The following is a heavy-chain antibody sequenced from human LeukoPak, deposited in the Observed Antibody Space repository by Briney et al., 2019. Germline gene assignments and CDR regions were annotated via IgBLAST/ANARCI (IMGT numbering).Heavy chain of an antibody. CDR1: GYTFTSYG. V-gene: IGHV1-2*02. Sequence: GASVKVSCKASGYTFTSYGISWVRQAPGQGLEWMGWINPNSGDTNYVQKFQGRVTMTRDTSISTAYMELSRLRSDDTAVYYCARDEQWLPTEDYFDYWGQGTLVTVSS. J-gene: IGHJ4*02. D-gene: IGHD6-19*01. CDR2: INPNSGDT. CDR3: ARDEQWLPTEDYFDY.